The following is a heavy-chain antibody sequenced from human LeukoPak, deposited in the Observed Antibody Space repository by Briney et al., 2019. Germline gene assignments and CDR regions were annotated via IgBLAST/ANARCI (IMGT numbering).Heavy chain of an antibody. J-gene: IGHJ4*02. Sequence: SETLSLTSTVSGFSISSGHYWGWVRQPPGAGLEWIGSVYQSGTTYYNPSLKSRVTTSVDMSKNQFSLRLRPVTAADTAVYYCARIFIRNGYSSYCDCWGQGTLVTVSS. D-gene: IGHD5-18*01. CDR3: ARIFIRNGYSSYCDC. V-gene: IGHV4-38-2*02. CDR1: GFSISSGHY. CDR2: VYQSGTT.